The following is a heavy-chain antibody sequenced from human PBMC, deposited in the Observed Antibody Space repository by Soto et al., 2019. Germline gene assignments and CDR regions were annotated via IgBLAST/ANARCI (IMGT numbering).Heavy chain of an antibody. Sequence: LRLSCAASGFTFSSYAMHWVRQTPGEGLEWVTVISYDGSNEDYADSVKGRFTISRDNSKNTLYLQMSSLRAEDTAVYYCAKEGYCSGGSCSIFDYWGQGTLVTVSS. CDR3: AKEGYCSGGSCSIFDY. J-gene: IGHJ4*02. V-gene: IGHV3-30*18. D-gene: IGHD2-15*01. CDR1: GFTFSSYA. CDR2: ISYDGSNE.